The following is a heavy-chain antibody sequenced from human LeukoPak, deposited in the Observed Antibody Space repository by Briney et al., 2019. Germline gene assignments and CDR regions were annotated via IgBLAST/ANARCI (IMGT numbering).Heavy chain of an antibody. D-gene: IGHD3-10*01. J-gene: IGHJ5*02. CDR2: LSVDNDNT. CDR3: ARDHTLPHCITANCGRGGWSDP. CDR1: GYTFSDLD. Sequence: ASVKDSCKASGYTFSDLDFTWVRQAPGQRLEWLGWLSVDNDNTRYGEKFQGRVTMTTDTSANTVYMELKSLRPDDTAVYYCARDHTLPHCITANCGRGGWSDPWGQGTLVTVSS. V-gene: IGHV1-18*01.